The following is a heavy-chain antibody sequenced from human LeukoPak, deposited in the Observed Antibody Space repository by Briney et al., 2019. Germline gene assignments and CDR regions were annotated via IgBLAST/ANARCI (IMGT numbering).Heavy chain of an antibody. CDR1: GYTFTTYG. D-gene: IGHD3-9*01. J-gene: IGHJ3*02. CDR3: ARDYYNILTGYPYNAFDM. V-gene: IGHV1-18*01. Sequence: GASVKVSCKASGYTFTTYGINWVQQAPGHGLEWVGWISPYNGNTNYAQKLQGRVTLTTDTSTSTAYMELRSLRSDDTAVYYCARDYYNILTGYPYNAFDMWGQGTMVTVSS. CDR2: ISPYNGNT.